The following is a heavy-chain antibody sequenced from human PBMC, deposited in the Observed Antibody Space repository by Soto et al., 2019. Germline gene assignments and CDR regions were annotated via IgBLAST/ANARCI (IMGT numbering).Heavy chain of an antibody. V-gene: IGHV3-30*18. D-gene: IGHD2-15*01. CDR3: AKAAATYYCSGGYCYNYYFDS. CDR2: ISYDGSNK. J-gene: IGHJ4*02. Sequence: GGSLRLSCAASGFTFSNYDMHRVRQAPGKGLEWVAVISYDGSNKYYADSVRGRFTISRDNSKNTLYPQMNSLRADDTAVYYCAKAAATYYCSGGYCYNYYFDSWGQGTLVTVSS. CDR1: GFTFSNYD.